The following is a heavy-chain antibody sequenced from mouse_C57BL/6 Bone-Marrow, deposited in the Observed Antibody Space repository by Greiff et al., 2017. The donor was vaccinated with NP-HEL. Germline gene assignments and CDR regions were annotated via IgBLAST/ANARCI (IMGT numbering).Heavy chain of an antibody. V-gene: IGHV1-66*01. D-gene: IGHD2-3*01. Sequence: VQLQQSGPELVKPGASVKISCKASGYSFTSYYIHWVKQRPGQGLEWIGWIYPGSGNTKYNEKLKGKATLTADTSSSTAYIQLSSLTSEDSAVYYCAGGLLDYYAMDYWGKGTSVTVSS. J-gene: IGHJ4*01. CDR3: AGGLLDYYAMDY. CDR2: IYPGSGNT. CDR1: GYSFTSYY.